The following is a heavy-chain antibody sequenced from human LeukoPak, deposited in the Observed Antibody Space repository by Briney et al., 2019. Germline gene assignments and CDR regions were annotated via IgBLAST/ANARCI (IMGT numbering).Heavy chain of an antibody. Sequence: SETLSLTCAVYGGSFSGYYWGWIRQPPGKGLEWIGSIYYSGSTYYNPSLKSRVTISVDTSKNQFSLKLSSVTAADTAVYYCASHSSGWYEDAFDIWGQGTMVTVSS. V-gene: IGHV4-39*01. D-gene: IGHD6-19*01. CDR2: IYYSGST. J-gene: IGHJ3*02. CDR3: ASHSSGWYEDAFDI. CDR1: GGSFSGYY.